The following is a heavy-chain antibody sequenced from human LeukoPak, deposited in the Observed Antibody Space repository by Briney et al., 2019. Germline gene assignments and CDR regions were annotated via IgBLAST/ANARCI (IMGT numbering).Heavy chain of an antibody. V-gene: IGHV4-59*01. Sequence: SETLSLTCTVSGGSISNYYWSWIRQPPGKELEWIGYIYHSGSTNYNPSLKSRVTISQDTSKNQFSLKLSSVTAADTAVYYCARNADDSSSYPYFDYWGQETLVTVSS. CDR1: GGSISNYY. CDR3: ARNADDSSSYPYFDY. D-gene: IGHD3-22*01. J-gene: IGHJ4*02. CDR2: IYHSGST.